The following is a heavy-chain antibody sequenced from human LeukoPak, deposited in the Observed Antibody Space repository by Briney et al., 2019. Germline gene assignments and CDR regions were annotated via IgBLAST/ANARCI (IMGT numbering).Heavy chain of an antibody. CDR1: GGSISSYY. D-gene: IGHD3-22*01. J-gene: IGHJ3*02. V-gene: IGHV4-59*01. Sequence: PSETLSLTCTVSGGSISSYYWSWIRQPPGKGLEWIGYIYYSGSTNYNPSLKSRVTISVDTSKNQFSLKLSFVTAADTAVYYCARAGYYYDSSGFPVNAFDIWGQGTMVTVSS. CDR3: ARAGYYYDSSGFPVNAFDI. CDR2: IYYSGST.